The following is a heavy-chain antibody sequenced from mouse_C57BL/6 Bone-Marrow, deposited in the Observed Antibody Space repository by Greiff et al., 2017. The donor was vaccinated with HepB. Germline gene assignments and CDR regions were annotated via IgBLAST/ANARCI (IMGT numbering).Heavy chain of an antibody. Sequence: QVQLQQPGAELVRPGSSVKLSCKASGYTFTSYWMHWVKQRPIQGLEWIGNIDPSDSETHYNQKFKDKATLTVDKSSSTAYMQLSSLTSEDSAVYYGARWNDGYYEGWFAYWGQGTLVTVSA. CDR1: GYTFTSYW. CDR2: IDPSDSET. V-gene: IGHV1-52*01. CDR3: ARWNDGYYEGWFAY. D-gene: IGHD2-3*01. J-gene: IGHJ3*01.